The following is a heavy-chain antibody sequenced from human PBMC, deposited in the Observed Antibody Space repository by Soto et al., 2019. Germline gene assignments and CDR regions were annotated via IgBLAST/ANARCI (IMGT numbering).Heavy chain of an antibody. CDR1: GGSFSGYY. CDR2: INHSGST. Sequence: QVQLQQWGAGLLKPSETLSLTCAVYGGSFSGYYWSWIRQPPGKGLEWIGEINHSGSTNYNPSLKMRLTISEDTSQHLFTLKLSAVPAADTAVYYCARGGPHMTMVQGVISRGAFDIWGQGTMVTVSS. J-gene: IGHJ3*02. V-gene: IGHV4-34*01. CDR3: ARGGPHMTMVQGVISRGAFDI. D-gene: IGHD3-10*01.